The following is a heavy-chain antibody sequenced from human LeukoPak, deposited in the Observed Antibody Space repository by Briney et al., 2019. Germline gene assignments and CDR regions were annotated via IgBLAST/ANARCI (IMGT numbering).Heavy chain of an antibody. CDR1: GFTFSTYA. J-gene: IGHJ4*02. V-gene: IGHV3-64*01. D-gene: IGHD6-6*01. Sequence: GGSLRLSCAASGFTFSTYAMYWVRQAPGKGLEYVSAISTNGGSSFYANSVKGRFTISRDNSKNTLYLQMGSLRAEDTATYYCARGGSRSGVYFDYWGQGTLVTVSS. CDR2: ISTNGGSS. CDR3: ARGGSRSGVYFDY.